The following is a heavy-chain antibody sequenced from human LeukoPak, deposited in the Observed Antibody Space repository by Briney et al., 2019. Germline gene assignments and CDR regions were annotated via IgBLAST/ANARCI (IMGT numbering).Heavy chain of an antibody. J-gene: IGHJ4*02. CDR2: ISYDGSNK. CDR1: GFTFSSYG. V-gene: IGHV3-30*18. Sequence: PGGSLRLSCAASGFTFSSYGMHWVRQAPGKGLEWVAVISYDGSNKYYADSVKGRFTISRDNSKNTLYLQMNSLRAEDTAVYYCAKGRQGLSGSHTDWGQGTLVTVSS. D-gene: IGHD3-10*01. CDR3: AKGRQGLSGSHTD.